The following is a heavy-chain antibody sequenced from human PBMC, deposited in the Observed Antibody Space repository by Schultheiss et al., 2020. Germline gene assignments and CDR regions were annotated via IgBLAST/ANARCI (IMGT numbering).Heavy chain of an antibody. Sequence: SETLSLTCTVSGGSISNYYWSWIRQPPGKGLEWIGYIYYSGSTNYNPSLKSRVTISVDTSKNQFSLKLSSVTATDTAVYYCARQSGTTVTTSNWFDPWGQGTLVTV. J-gene: IGHJ5*02. CDR3: ARQSGTTVTTSNWFDP. CDR1: GGSISNYY. D-gene: IGHD4-17*01. CDR2: IYYSGST. V-gene: IGHV4-59*08.